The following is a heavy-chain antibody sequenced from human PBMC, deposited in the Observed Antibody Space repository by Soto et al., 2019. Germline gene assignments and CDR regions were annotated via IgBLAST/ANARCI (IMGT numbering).Heavy chain of an antibody. V-gene: IGHV3-21*01. CDR3: WRLSPARPCEYYHCYGWDG. CDR2: LSSSSSYI. CDR1: GFTFSSYS. J-gene: IGHJ6*02. Sequence: PGVSLRLPCAASGFTFSSYSMNWVRQAPGKGLEWVSSLSSSSSYIYYADSVKGRFTISRDNAKNSLYLQMNSLRAEDTAVYYGWRLSPARPCEYYHCYGWDGCGQGTSVTV.